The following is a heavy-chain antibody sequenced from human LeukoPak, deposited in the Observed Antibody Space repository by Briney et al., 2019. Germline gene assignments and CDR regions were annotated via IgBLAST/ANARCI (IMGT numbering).Heavy chain of an antibody. Sequence: PGGSLRLSCAASGFTFSSYSMNWVRQAPGKGLEWVSSISSSSSYIYYADSVKGRFTISRDNSKNTLYLQMNSLRAEDTAVYYCAKPREWIQLWLPDYWGQGTLVTVSS. D-gene: IGHD5-18*01. CDR2: ISSSSSYI. J-gene: IGHJ4*02. CDR3: AKPREWIQLWLPDY. CDR1: GFTFSSYS. V-gene: IGHV3-21*04.